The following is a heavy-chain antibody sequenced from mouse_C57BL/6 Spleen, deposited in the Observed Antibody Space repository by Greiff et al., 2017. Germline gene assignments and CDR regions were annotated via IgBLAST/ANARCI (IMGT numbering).Heavy chain of an antibody. CDR1: GYTFTDYN. D-gene: IGHD1-1*01. J-gene: IGHJ1*03. CDR3: ARRYYGSSDWYFDV. CDR2: INPNNGGN. Sequence: EVQLQQSGPELVKPGASVKIPCKASGYTFTDYNMDWVKQSHGKSLEWIGDINPNNGGNIYNQKFKGKATLTVDKSSSTAYMELRSLTSEDTAVYYWARRYYGSSDWYFDVWGTGTTVTVSS. V-gene: IGHV1-18*01.